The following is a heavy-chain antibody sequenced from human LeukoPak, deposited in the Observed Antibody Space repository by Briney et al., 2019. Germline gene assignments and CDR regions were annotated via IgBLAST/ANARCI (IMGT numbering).Heavy chain of an antibody. CDR2: ISGSGGNT. CDR1: GFTFSSYG. V-gene: IGHV3-23*01. CDR3: ARAGWDY. Sequence: GGSLRLSCAASGFTFSSYGMSWVRQAPGKGLEWVSAISGSGGNTYYADSVKGRFTISRDNYKNTVYLQMNSLRAEDTAVYYCARAGWDYWGQGTLVTVSS. J-gene: IGHJ4*02. D-gene: IGHD5-24*01.